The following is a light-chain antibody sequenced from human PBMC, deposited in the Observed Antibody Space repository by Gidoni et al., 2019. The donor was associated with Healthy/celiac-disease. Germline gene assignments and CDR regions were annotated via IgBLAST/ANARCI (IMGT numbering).Light chain of an antibody. Sequence: DIQLTQSPSFLSASVGDRVNITCRASQGIRSYVAWYQQQPGKAPKLLIYAASTLQSGVPSRCSGSGSGTEFTLTISSLQPEDFATYYCQQLNSYPCSFGQGTKLEIK. CDR1: QGIRSY. J-gene: IGKJ2*04. V-gene: IGKV1-9*01. CDR3: QQLNSYPCS. CDR2: AAS.